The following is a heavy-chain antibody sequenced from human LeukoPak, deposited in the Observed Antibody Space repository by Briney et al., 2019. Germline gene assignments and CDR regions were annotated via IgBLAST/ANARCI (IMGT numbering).Heavy chain of an antibody. CDR3: ACRPSDIRYYGVFDF. CDR1: GFTFSSLW. J-gene: IGHJ4*02. Sequence: GGSLRLPCVGSGFTFSSLWMSWVRQIPGKGLERVANIKQDGSEVYYVDSVKGRFTISRDNAKNSLYLQMNSLRVEDTAVYYCACRPSDIRYYGVFDFWGQGSLVTVSS. D-gene: IGHD3-10*01. CDR2: IKQDGSEV. V-gene: IGHV3-7*01.